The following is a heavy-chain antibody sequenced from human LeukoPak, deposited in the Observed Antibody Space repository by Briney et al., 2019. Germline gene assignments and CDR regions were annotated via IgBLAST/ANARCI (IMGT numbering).Heavy chain of an antibody. V-gene: IGHV3-30*04. CDR3: ARDLKHDSSGYYPF. J-gene: IGHJ4*02. Sequence: PGGSLRLSCAACGLTFSSYAMHWVRQAPGKGREGVAVISYDGSNKYYADSVKGPFTISTDNSKITLYLQMSSLRAEDTAVYYCARDLKHDSSGYYPFWGQGTLVTVSS. CDR1: GLTFSSYA. CDR2: ISYDGSNK. D-gene: IGHD3-22*01.